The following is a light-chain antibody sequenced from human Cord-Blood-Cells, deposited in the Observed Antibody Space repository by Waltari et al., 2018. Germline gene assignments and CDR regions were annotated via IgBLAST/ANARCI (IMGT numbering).Light chain of an antibody. Sequence: QSALTQPASVSGSPGQSITISCTGTSSDVGGYNYVPWYQQHPGKAPKLMMYDVSNRPSGVSNRFSGSKSGNTASLTISGLQAEDEADYYCSSYTSSSTRVFGTGTKVTVL. V-gene: IGLV2-14*01. CDR2: DVS. CDR1: SSDVGGYNY. CDR3: SSYTSSSTRV. J-gene: IGLJ1*01.